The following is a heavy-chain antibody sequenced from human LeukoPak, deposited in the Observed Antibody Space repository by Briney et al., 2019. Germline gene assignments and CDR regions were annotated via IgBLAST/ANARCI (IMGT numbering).Heavy chain of an antibody. CDR3: AKDWSPASGRGGYFDY. J-gene: IGHJ4*02. CDR1: GFTFSSYA. CDR2: ISYDGSNK. Sequence: GGSLRLSCAASGFTFSSYAMHWVRQAPGKGLEWVAVISYDGSNKYYADSVKGRFTISRDNSKNTLYLQMNSLRAEDTAVYYCAKDWSPASGRGGYFDYWGQGTLVTVSS. D-gene: IGHD6-13*01. V-gene: IGHV3-30*04.